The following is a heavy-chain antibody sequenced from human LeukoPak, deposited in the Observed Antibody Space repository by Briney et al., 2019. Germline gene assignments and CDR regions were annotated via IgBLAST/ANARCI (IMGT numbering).Heavy chain of an antibody. J-gene: IGHJ6*02. CDR2: ISRDADST. CDR1: GFTFSSYA. CDR3: ARDGNYDYWSAQSAGDGMDV. D-gene: IGHD3-3*01. V-gene: IGHV3-64*04. Sequence: GSLRLSCSASGFTFSSYAMRWVRQAPGKGLEYISAISRDADSTYLTDSVKGRFTISRDNAKNSLYLQMNILRAEDTAVYYCARDGNYDYWSAQSAGDGMDVWGQGTTFNVSS.